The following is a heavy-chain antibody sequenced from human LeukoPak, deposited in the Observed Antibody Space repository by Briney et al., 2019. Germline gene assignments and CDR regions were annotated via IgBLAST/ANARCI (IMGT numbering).Heavy chain of an antibody. D-gene: IGHD6-13*01. V-gene: IGHV1-69*05. CDR1: GGTFISYA. Sequence: GASVKVSCKASGGTFISYAISWVRQAPGQGLEWMGRIIPIFGTANYAQKFQGRVTITTDESTSTAYMELSSLRSEDTAVYYCAREGNAAAGTGGYYYYMDVWGKGTTVTVSS. CDR2: IIPIFGTA. J-gene: IGHJ6*03. CDR3: AREGNAAAGTGGYYYYMDV.